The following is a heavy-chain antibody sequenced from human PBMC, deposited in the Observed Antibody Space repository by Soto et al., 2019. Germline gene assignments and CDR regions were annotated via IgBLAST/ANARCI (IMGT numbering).Heavy chain of an antibody. CDR2: IYYSGST. V-gene: IGHV4-39*01. CDR1: GGSISSSSYY. Sequence: QLQLQESGPGLVKRSATLSLTCTVSGGSISSSSYYWGWIRQPPGKGLEWIGSIYYSGSTYYNPSLKSRVTISVDTSKIQFSLKLSSVTAADTAVYYCPIHGLDNGYFDYWGQGTLVTVSS. J-gene: IGHJ4*02. D-gene: IGHD1-1*01. CDR3: PIHGLDNGYFDY.